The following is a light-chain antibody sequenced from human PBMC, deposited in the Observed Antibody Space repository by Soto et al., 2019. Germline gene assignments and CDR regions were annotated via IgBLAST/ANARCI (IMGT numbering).Light chain of an antibody. Sequence: QSALTQPPSASGTPGQRVIISCSGSSSNIGSNTVNWYQQLPGTDPKLLIYNNNRRPSGVPDRFSGSKSGTSASLAISGLQSEDEADYYCATWDDSLSGRGVFAGGTKLTVL. CDR1: SSNIGSNT. V-gene: IGLV1-44*01. J-gene: IGLJ2*01. CDR2: NNN. CDR3: ATWDDSLSGRGV.